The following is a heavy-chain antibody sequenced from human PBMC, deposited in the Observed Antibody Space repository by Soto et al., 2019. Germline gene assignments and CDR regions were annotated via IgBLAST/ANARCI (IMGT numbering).Heavy chain of an antibody. J-gene: IGHJ3*02. CDR2: IYYSGST. CDR1: GGSISSGGYY. V-gene: IGHV4-31*03. CDR3: AREIGSSGWAHKIRPLCAFDI. D-gene: IGHD6-19*01. Sequence: PSETLSLTCTVSGGSISSGGYYWSWIRQHPGKGLEWIGYIYYSGSTYYNPSLKSRVAISVDTSKNQFSLKLSSVTAADTAVYYCAREIGSSGWAHKIRPLCAFDIWGQGTMVTVSS.